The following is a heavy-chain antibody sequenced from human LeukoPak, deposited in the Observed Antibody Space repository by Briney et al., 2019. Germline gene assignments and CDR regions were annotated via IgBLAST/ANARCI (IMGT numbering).Heavy chain of an antibody. CDR2: ISWNSGSI. Sequence: GRSLRLSCAASGFTFDDYAMHWVRQAPGKGLEWVSGISWNSGSIGYADSVKGRFTISRDNAKNSLYLQMNSLRAEDTALYYCAEAQGPLTMAPRYNWFDPWGQGTLVTVSS. CDR3: AEAQGPLTMAPRYNWFDP. V-gene: IGHV3-9*01. D-gene: IGHD3-10*01. CDR1: GFTFDDYA. J-gene: IGHJ5*02.